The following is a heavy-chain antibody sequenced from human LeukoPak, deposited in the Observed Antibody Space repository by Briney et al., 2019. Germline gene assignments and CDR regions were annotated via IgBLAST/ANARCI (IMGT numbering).Heavy chain of an antibody. CDR3: ARAERFFGDYYYYYYMDV. J-gene: IGHJ6*03. V-gene: IGHV3-7*01. D-gene: IGHD4-17*01. CDR2: INRDGSEI. CDR1: RFTFTSYW. Sequence: GGSLRLSCTASRFTFTSYWMTWVRQAPGRGLEWVANINRDGSEIYYLDSVKGRFTISRDNAKNSLYLQMNGLRGEDTAVYYCARAERFFGDYYYYYYMDVWGKGTTVTVSS.